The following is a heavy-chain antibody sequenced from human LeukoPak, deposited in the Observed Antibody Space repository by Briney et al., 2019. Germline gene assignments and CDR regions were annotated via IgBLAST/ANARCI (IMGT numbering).Heavy chain of an antibody. CDR1: GGSISSGGYS. Sequence: PSQTLSLTCAVSGGSISSGGYSWSWVRQPPGKGLEWIGYIYHSGSTYYNPSLKSRVTLSVDRSKNQFSLKLSSVTAAGTAVYYCARAMVRGVTGFDYWGQGTLVTVSS. CDR2: IYHSGST. D-gene: IGHD3-10*01. J-gene: IGHJ4*02. V-gene: IGHV4-30-2*01. CDR3: ARAMVRGVTGFDY.